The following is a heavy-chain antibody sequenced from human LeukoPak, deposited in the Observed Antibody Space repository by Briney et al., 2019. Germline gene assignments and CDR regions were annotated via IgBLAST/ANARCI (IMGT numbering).Heavy chain of an antibody. Sequence: SETLSLTCTVSGGSISSYYWSWIRQPPGKGLEWIGYIYYSGSTNYNPSLKSRVTISVDTSKTQFSLKLSSVTAADTAVYYCAGSVWSGNLPPSYYYYYGMDVWGQGTTVTVSS. CDR2: IYYSGST. J-gene: IGHJ6*02. CDR1: GGSISSYY. D-gene: IGHD3-3*01. V-gene: IGHV4-59*01. CDR3: AGSVWSGNLPPSYYYYYGMDV.